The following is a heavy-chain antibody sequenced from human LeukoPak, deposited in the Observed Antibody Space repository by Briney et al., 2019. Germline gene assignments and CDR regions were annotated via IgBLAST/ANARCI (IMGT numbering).Heavy chain of an antibody. Sequence: PGGCLRLSCAASGFTFSSYSMNWVRQAPGKGLEWVSSISSSGSFISYADSVKGRFTISRDNAKNSLYLQMNSLRAEDTAVYYCARGLDGYKVDYWGQGTLVTVSS. J-gene: IGHJ4*02. V-gene: IGHV3-21*01. CDR3: ARGLDGYKVDY. CDR2: ISSSGSFI. D-gene: IGHD5-24*01. CDR1: GFTFSSYS.